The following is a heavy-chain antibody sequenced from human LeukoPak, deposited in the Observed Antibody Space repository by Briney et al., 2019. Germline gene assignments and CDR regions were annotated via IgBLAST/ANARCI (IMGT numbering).Heavy chain of an antibody. D-gene: IGHD3-22*01. CDR1: GDSISRSAFY. CDR2: RYETGST. J-gene: IGHJ4*02. Sequence: SETLSLTCSISGDSISRSAFYWGWIRQPPGKGLEWIGSRYETGSTNQNPSLKSRVSISVDTSKNQFSLNLSSVTAADTALYFCARHYGLYYYDSTALEYWGQGILVTVSS. CDR3: ARHYGLYYYDSTALEY. V-gene: IGHV4-39*01.